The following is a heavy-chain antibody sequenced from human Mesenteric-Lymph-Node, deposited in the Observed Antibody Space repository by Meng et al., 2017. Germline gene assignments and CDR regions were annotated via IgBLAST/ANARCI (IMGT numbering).Heavy chain of an antibody. J-gene: IGHJ5*02. V-gene: IGHV4-59*01. D-gene: IGHD3-10*01. CDR3: ATFSSSGSGSYWSFAP. Sequence: SETLSLTCTVSGGSISSYYWSWIRQSPGKGLEWIGYISDSGSTNYNPSLKSRVTISVDTSKKQFSLKLTSVTAADTAVYYCATFSSSGSGSYWSFAPWGHGNLVNGAS. CDR1: GGSISSYY. CDR2: ISDSGST.